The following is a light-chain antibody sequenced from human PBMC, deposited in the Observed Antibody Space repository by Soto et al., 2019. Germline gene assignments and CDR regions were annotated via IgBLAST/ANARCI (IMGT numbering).Light chain of an antibody. Sequence: QAVVTQEPSLTVSTGGTVTLTCGSSTGAVTSNHHPYWFQQTAGQAPRTLIYDTSNKHSWTPARFSGSLLGDKAALTLSGAQPEDEAQYYCLLSYNAARVFGGGTKLTVL. V-gene: IGLV7-46*01. CDR2: DTS. CDR1: TGAVTSNHH. CDR3: LLSYNAARV. J-gene: IGLJ2*01.